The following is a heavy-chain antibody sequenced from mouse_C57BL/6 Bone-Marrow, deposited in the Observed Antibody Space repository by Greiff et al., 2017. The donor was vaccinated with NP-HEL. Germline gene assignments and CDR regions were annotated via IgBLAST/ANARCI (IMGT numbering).Heavy chain of an antibody. J-gene: IGHJ2*01. V-gene: IGHV1-82*01. D-gene: IGHD4-1*02. CDR3: TPTEDY. Sequence: VQLQESGPELVKPGASVKISCKASGYAFSSSWMNWVKQRPGKGLEWIGRIYPGDGDTNYNGKFKGKATLTADKSSSTAYMQLSSLTSEDSAVYFCTPTEDYWGQGTTLTVSS. CDR1: GYAFSSSW. CDR2: IYPGDGDT.